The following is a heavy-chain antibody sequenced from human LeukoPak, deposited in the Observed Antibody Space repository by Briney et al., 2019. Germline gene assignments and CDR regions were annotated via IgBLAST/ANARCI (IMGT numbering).Heavy chain of an antibody. CDR2: ISGSGGST. Sequence: PGGSLRLSCAASGLTFSSYAMSWVRQAPGKGLEWVSAISGSGGSTYYADSVKGRSTISRDNSKNTLYLQMNSLRAEDTAVYYCAKPSRRGYSYGYAGNNWFDPWGQGTLVTVSS. V-gene: IGHV3-23*01. CDR1: GLTFSSYA. CDR3: AKPSRRGYSYGYAGNNWFDP. D-gene: IGHD5-18*01. J-gene: IGHJ5*02.